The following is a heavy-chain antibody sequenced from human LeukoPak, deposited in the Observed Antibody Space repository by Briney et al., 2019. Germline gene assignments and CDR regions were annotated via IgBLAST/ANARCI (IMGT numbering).Heavy chain of an antibody. J-gene: IGHJ6*04. CDR3: ARATYCDILTGYYPPYYYYGMDV. Sequence: SVKVSCKASGGTFSSYAISWVRQAPGQGLEWMGGIIPIFGTANYAQKFQGRVTITADESTSTAYMELSSLRSEDTAVYYCARATYCDILTGYYPPYYYYGMDVWGKGTTVTVSS. CDR2: IIPIFGTA. CDR1: GGTFSSYA. V-gene: IGHV1-69*01. D-gene: IGHD3-9*01.